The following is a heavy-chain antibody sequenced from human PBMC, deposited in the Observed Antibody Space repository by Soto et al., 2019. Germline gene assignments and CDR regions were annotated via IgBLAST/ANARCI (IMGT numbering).Heavy chain of an antibody. V-gene: IGHV4-59*01. J-gene: IGHJ4*02. CDR3: ARTPYSSSWDPQVEFDY. CDR2: IYYSGST. Sequence: PSETLSLTCTVSGGSISSYYWSWIRQPPGKGLEWIGYIYYSGSTNYNPSLKSRLTISKDTSKSQVVLTMTNMDPVDTATYYCARTPYSSSWDPQVEFDYWGQGTLVTVSS. CDR1: GGSISSYY. D-gene: IGHD6-13*01.